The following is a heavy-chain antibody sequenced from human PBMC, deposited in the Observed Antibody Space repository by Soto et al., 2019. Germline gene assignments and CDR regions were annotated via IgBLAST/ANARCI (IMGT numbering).Heavy chain of an antibody. CDR3: ARRLYYDSSGFEGGGMDV. Sequence: SETLSLTCTVSGGSISSSSYYWGWIRQPPGKGLEWIGSTYYSGSTYYNPSLKSRVTISVDTSKNRFSLKLSSVTAADTAVYYCARRLYYDSSGFEGGGMDVWGQGTTVT. V-gene: IGHV4-39*01. CDR1: GGSISSSSYY. D-gene: IGHD3-22*01. CDR2: TYYSGST. J-gene: IGHJ6*02.